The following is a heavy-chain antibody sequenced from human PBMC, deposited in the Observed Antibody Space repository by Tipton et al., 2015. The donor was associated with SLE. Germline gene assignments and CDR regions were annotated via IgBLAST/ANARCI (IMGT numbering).Heavy chain of an antibody. D-gene: IGHD3-3*01. V-gene: IGHV3-30*03. CDR3: ASTYYDFWSGYYSALGFDY. CDR1: GFTFSSYG. Sequence: SLRLSCAASGFTFSSYGMHWVRQAPGKGLEWVAVISYDGTNKYYADSVKGRFTISRDNSKNTLYLQMNSLRAEDTAVYYCASTYYDFWSGYYSALGFDYWGQGTLVTVSS. CDR2: ISYDGTNK. J-gene: IGHJ4*02.